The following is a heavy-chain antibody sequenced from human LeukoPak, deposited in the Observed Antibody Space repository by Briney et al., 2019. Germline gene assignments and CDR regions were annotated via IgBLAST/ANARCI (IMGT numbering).Heavy chain of an antibody. CDR2: ISGSGGST. CDR3: AKAIYASGSPYTSIDY. Sequence: PGGSLRLSCAASGFTFANYAMSWVRQGPGKGLEWVSTISGSGGSTYYADSVKGRITISRDNSKNTLYLQMNSLRAEDTAVYYCAKAIYASGSPYTSIDYWGQGTLVTVSS. D-gene: IGHD3-10*01. CDR1: GFTFANYA. J-gene: IGHJ4*02. V-gene: IGHV3-23*01.